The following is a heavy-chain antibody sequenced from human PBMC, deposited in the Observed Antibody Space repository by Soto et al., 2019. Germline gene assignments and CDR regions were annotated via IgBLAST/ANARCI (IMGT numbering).Heavy chain of an antibody. Sequence: PSETLSLTCAVSGGSISSGGYSWSWIRQPPGKGLEWIGYIYHSGSTYYNPSLKSRVTISVDRSKNQFSLKLSSVTAADTDVYYCARRRGGDFDYWGQGTQVTVYS. V-gene: IGHV4-30-2*01. CDR1: GGSISSGGYS. J-gene: IGHJ4*02. CDR3: ARRRGGDFDY. CDR2: IYHSGST. D-gene: IGHD6-25*01.